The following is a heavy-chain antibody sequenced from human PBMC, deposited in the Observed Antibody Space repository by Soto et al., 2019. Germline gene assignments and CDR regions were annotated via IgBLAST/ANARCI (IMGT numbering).Heavy chain of an antibody. D-gene: IGHD2-15*01. CDR2: IYPGDSDA. CDR3: SRRGYGSGGSCFSAAFDI. CDR1: GYSFTSYW. V-gene: IGHV5-51*01. Sequence: GESLKISCKGSGYSFTSYWIGWVRQMPGKGLEWMGIIYPGDSDARYRPSFQGQVTISVDKSISTAYLQWSSLKASDTAMYYCSRRGYGSGGSCFSAAFDIWGQGTMVTVSS. J-gene: IGHJ3*02.